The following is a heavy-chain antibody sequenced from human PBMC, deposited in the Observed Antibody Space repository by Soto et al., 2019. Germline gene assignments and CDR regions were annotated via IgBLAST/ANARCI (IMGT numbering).Heavy chain of an antibody. V-gene: IGHV3-23*01. D-gene: IGHD3-16*02. CDR3: AKDPDRYDYVWGTYRHIDH. CDR1: GITFSNYA. Sequence: GGSLRLSCTASGITFSNYAMSWVCQAPTKGLEWVSSISASGGRPYYADSVKGRFTILRDNSKNTLYLQMNSLRVEDTAVYYCAKDPDRYDYVWGTYRHIDHWGQGTLVTVSS. CDR2: ISASGGRP. J-gene: IGHJ4*02.